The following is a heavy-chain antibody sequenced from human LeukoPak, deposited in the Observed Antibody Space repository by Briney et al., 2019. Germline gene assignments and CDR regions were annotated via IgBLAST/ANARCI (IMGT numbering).Heavy chain of an antibody. V-gene: IGHV1-8*01. J-gene: IGHJ4*02. D-gene: IGHD3-16*01. Sequence: ASVKVSCKASGYPFTSYDINWVRQATGQGLEWMGWMNPNSGYTGFAQKFQGRLTMTRCTSIGTAYMELSGLRSEDTAVYYCARVWGSIDYWGQGTLVTVSS. CDR3: ARVWGSIDY. CDR2: MNPNSGYT. CDR1: GYPFTSYD.